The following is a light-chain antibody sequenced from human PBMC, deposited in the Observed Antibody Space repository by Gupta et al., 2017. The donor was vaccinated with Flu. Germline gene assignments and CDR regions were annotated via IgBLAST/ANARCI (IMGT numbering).Light chain of an antibody. V-gene: IGLV4-60*02. CDR3: ETWDSRGYV. CDR2: LEGSGSY. Sequence: QPVLTQSSSASASLGSSVKLTCTLNTGHNGYIIAWHQQQPGKAPRFLMKLEGSGSYDKGSGVPDRFSGSSPGADRHLTISNLQFEDEADYYCETWDSRGYVFGAGTKLTVL. CDR1: TGHNGYI. J-gene: IGLJ1*01.